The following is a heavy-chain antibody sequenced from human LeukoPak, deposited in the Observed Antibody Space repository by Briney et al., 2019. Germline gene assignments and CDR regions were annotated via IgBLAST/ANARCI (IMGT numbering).Heavy chain of an antibody. CDR2: INGNGRST. D-gene: IGHD5-12*01. J-gene: IGHJ4*02. V-gene: IGHV3-23*01. CDR3: ANWRAQSGNDRYLDY. Sequence: GGSLRLSCAASGLTFSSNAMSWVRQAAGKGLDWVSSINGNGRSTYYADSVKGRFTISRDNSKNTVYLQMNSLRPEDTAVYYWANWRAQSGNDRYLDYWGQGTLVTVSS. CDR1: GLTFSSNA.